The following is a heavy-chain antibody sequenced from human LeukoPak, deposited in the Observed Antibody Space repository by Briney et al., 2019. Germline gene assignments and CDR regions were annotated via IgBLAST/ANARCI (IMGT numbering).Heavy chain of an antibody. D-gene: IGHD3-10*01. CDR3: ARAALSNKRRAITMVRGVGFDP. CDR2: MNPNSGNT. Sequence: ASVKVSCKASGYTFTSYDINWVRQATGQGLEWMGWMNPNSGNTGYAQKFQGRVTITRNTSISTAYMELSSLRSEDTAVYYCARAALSNKRRAITMVRGVGFDPWGQGTLVTVSS. J-gene: IGHJ5*02. CDR1: GYTFTSYD. V-gene: IGHV1-8*03.